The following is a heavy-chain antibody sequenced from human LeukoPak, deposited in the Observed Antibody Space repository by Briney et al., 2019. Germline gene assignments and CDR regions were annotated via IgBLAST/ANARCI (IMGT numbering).Heavy chain of an antibody. J-gene: IGHJ4*02. D-gene: IGHD3-22*01. CDR2: IIPIFGTA. V-gene: IGHV1-69*05. Sequence: SVKVSYKASGGTFSSYAISWVRQAPGQGLEWKGGIIPIFGTANYAQKFQGRVTITTDESTSTAYMELSSLRSEDTAVYYCARSARYDSSGYSKSGDYWGQGTLVTVSS. CDR1: GGTFSSYA. CDR3: ARSARYDSSGYSKSGDY.